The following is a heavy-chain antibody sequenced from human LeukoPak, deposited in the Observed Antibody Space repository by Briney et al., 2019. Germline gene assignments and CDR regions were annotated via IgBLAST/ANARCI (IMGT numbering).Heavy chain of an antibody. CDR2: ISYSGST. CDR1: GGSISSYY. Sequence: PSETLSLTCTVSGGSISSYYWSWIRQPPGKGLEWAGYISYSGSTNYNPSLKSRVTISVDASKNQFSLKLSSVTAADTAVYYCARALAAAGTGAFDIWGQGTMVTVSS. D-gene: IGHD6-13*01. CDR3: ARALAAAGTGAFDI. V-gene: IGHV4-59*01. J-gene: IGHJ3*02.